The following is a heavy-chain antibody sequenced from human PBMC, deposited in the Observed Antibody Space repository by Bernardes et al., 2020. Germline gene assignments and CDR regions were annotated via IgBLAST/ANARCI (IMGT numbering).Heavy chain of an antibody. CDR2: IYPSDSET. CDR1: GYNFGTYW. Sequence: GESLKISCRGSGYNFGTYWIAWVRQMPGKGPEWMGIIYPSDSETRYNPSFQGQVTISADESISTAYLQWSSLKASDTAMYYCARRDYYDGSGYEYWGQGTLVTVSS. D-gene: IGHD3-22*01. CDR3: ARRDYYDGSGYEY. J-gene: IGHJ4*02. V-gene: IGHV5-51*01.